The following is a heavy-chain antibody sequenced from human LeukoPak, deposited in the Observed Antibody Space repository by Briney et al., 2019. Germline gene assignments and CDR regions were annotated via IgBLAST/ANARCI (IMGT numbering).Heavy chain of an antibody. D-gene: IGHD6-19*01. J-gene: IGHJ4*02. CDR3: AKDSPVAGPFDY. CDR2: ISYDGSNK. V-gene: IGHV3-30*04. Sequence: GRSLRLSCAASGFTISSYAMHWVRQAPGKGLEWVAVISYDGSNKYYADSVKGRFTISRDNSKNTLYLQMNSLRAEDTAVYYCAKDSPVAGPFDYWGQGTLVTVSS. CDR1: GFTISSYA.